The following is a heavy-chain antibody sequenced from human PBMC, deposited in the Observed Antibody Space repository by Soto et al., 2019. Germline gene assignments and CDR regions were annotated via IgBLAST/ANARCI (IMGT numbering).Heavy chain of an antibody. Sequence: QVQLVESGGGVVQPGRSLRLSCAASGFTFSSYGMHWVRQAPGKGLEWVAVIWYDGSNKYYADSVKGRFTISRDNSKNTLYLQMNSLRAEDTAVYYCAREDRVESGYDYNWFDPWGQGTLVTVSS. D-gene: IGHD5-12*01. V-gene: IGHV3-33*01. J-gene: IGHJ5*02. CDR3: AREDRVESGYDYNWFDP. CDR2: IWYDGSNK. CDR1: GFTFSSYG.